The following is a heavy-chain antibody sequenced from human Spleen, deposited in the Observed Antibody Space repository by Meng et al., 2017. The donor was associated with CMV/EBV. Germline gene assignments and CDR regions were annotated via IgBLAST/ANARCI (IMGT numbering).Heavy chain of an antibody. D-gene: IGHD6-19*01. V-gene: IGHV3-23*01. CDR1: GFTFSSYS. CDR2: ISGSGGSK. Sequence: GGSLRLSCAASGFTFSSYSMNWVRQAPGKGLEWVSDISGSGGSKYYADSVKGRCTISRDNSKNTLYLQMNSLRAEDTAVYYCAKKAHNIAVDVYIDYWGQGTLVTVSS. J-gene: IGHJ4*02. CDR3: AKKAHNIAVDVYIDY.